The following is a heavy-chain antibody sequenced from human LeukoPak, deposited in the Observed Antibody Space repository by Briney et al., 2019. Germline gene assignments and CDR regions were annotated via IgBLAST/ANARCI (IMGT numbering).Heavy chain of an antibody. V-gene: IGHV3-53*01. J-gene: IGHJ4*02. Sequence: GGSLRLSCAASGFTVSLSYMSWVRQAPGRGLEWVSMIHSAGSTYYADSVRGRFTISRDNSKATLYLQMNSLKADDTAVYFCARVLRSGNYYFDYWGQGTLVTVSS. CDR2: IHSAGST. D-gene: IGHD4-23*01. CDR1: GFTVSLSY. CDR3: ARVLRSGNYYFDY.